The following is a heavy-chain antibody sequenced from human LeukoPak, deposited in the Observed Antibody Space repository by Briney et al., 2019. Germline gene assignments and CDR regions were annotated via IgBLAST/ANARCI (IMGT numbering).Heavy chain of an antibody. Sequence: SETLSLTCTVSGGSISSHYWSWIRQPPGKGLEWIGYIYYNGNTNYNPSLKSRLTISVETSRKQFSLKLSSVTAADAAVYYCARGGWYFALWGRGTLVTVSS. V-gene: IGHV4-59*11. CDR3: ARGGWYFAL. J-gene: IGHJ2*01. CDR2: IYYNGNT. CDR1: GGSISSHY.